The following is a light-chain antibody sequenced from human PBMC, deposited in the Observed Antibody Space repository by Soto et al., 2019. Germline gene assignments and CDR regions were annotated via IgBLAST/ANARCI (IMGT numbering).Light chain of an antibody. V-gene: IGLV2-23*01. CDR1: ISDVGGYDL. Sequence: QSALTQPASVSGSPGQSITISCTGSISDVGGYDLVSWYQHFPGKAPKVMISEGSKRPSGVSTRFSASKSGNTASLTISGLQAEDEADYYCSSYVVSYSWVFGGGTKLTVL. CDR3: SSYVVSYSWV. CDR2: EGS. J-gene: IGLJ3*02.